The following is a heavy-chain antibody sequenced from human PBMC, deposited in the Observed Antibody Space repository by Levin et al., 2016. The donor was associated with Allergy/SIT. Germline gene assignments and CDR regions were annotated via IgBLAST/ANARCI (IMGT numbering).Heavy chain of an antibody. Sequence: SVKVSCKASGGTFSRSAISWVRQAPGQGLEWMGGIIPIFGTANFAQKLQGRVTIIADESTSTAYMELSSLRSEDTAVYYCARDRGGSLSRDYYYGMDVWGQGTTVTVSS. CDR2: IIPIFGTA. V-gene: IGHV1-69*13. CDR1: GGTFSRSA. J-gene: IGHJ6*02. CDR3: ARDRGGSLSRDYYYGMDV. D-gene: IGHD2-15*01.